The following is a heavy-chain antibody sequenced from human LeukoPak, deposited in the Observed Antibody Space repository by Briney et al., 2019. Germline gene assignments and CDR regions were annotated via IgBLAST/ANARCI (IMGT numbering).Heavy chain of an antibody. J-gene: IGHJ4*02. D-gene: IGHD4-17*01. CDR1: RGSVSSGDYY. CDR3: ARAVVAGDSFDY. CDR2: ISYSGST. Sequence: PSETLSLTCTVSRGSVSSGDYYWTWIRQPPGKGLEWIGYISYSGSTNYNPSLKSRVTISIDTSKNQISLKLSSVTAADTAVYYCARAVVAGDSFDYWGQGTLVTVSS. V-gene: IGHV4-61*08.